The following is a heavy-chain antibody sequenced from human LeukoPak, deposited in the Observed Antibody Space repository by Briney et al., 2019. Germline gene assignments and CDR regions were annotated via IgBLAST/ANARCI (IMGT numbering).Heavy chain of an antibody. CDR2: MTGSGGST. Sequence: GGSLRLSCAASGFTFSSYAMSWVRQAPGKGLEWVSTMTGSGGSTYYADSVKGRFTISRDNSKNTLYLQMNSLRAEDTAVYYCARDEDASGVGNWFDPWGQGTLVTVSS. J-gene: IGHJ5*02. V-gene: IGHV3-23*01. CDR3: ARDEDASGVGNWFDP. D-gene: IGHD3-10*01. CDR1: GFTFSSYA.